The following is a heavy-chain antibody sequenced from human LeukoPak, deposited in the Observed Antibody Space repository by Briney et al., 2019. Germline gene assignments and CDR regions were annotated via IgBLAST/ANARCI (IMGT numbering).Heavy chain of an antibody. D-gene: IGHD2-2*02. V-gene: IGHV3-23*01. CDR1: GFTFSSYA. CDR2: ISGSGGRT. Sequence: GGSLRLSXAASGFTFSSYAMSWVRQAQGKGLEWVSIISGSGGRTYYADSVKGRFTISRDNSKNTLYLQMNSLRAEDTPVYYLAKGDRSSTSCYIDFWGQGTLVTVSS. J-gene: IGHJ4*02. CDR3: AKGDRSSTSCYIDF.